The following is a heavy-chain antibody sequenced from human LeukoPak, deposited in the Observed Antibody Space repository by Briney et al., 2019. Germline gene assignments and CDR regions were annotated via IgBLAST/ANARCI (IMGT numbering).Heavy chain of an antibody. CDR3: AKRQGAEITDWYLDF. D-gene: IGHD3-16*01. Sequence: PGGSLRLSSAASGFIFGNSAMSWVRQAPGKGLEWVSTVEKDSSLASYGDSVKGRFTISRDNSKNTLYLQMTSLRAEDTAVFFCAKRQGAEITDWYLDFWGRGTLVTVSS. V-gene: IGHV3-23*05. CDR1: GFIFGNSA. CDR2: VEKDSSLA. J-gene: IGHJ2*01.